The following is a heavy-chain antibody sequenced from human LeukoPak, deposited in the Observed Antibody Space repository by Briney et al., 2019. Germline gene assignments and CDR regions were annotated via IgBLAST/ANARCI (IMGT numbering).Heavy chain of an antibody. J-gene: IGHJ2*01. CDR2: ISYDGSNK. CDR1: GFTFSSYG. V-gene: IGHV3-30*03. Sequence: PGGSLRLSCAASGFTFSSYGMHWVRQAPGKGLEWVAVISYDGSNKYYADSVKGRFTISRDNSKNTLYLQMNSLRAEDTAVYYCARFTRGWGMSWYFDLWGRGTLVTVSS. D-gene: IGHD7-27*01. CDR3: ARFTRGWGMSWYFDL.